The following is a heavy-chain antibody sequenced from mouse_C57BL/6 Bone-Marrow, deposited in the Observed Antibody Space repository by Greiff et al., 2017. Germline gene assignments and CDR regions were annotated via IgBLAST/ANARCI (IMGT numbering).Heavy chain of an antibody. CDR1: GYTFTSYD. V-gene: IGHV1-85*01. CDR2: IYPRDGST. D-gene: IGHD1-1*01. CDR3: SNYYYGSSPYYFDY. J-gene: IGHJ2*01. Sequence: LVESGPELVKPGASVKLSCKASGYTFTSYDINWVKQRPGQGLEWIGWIYPRDGSTKYNEKFKGKATLTVDTSSSTAYMELHSLTSEDSAVYFCSNYYYGSSPYYFDYWGQGTTLTVSS.